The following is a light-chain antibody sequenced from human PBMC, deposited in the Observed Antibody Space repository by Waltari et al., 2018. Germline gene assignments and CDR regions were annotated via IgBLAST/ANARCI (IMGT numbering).Light chain of an antibody. J-gene: IGKJ2*01. CDR1: QNINDW. CDR2: KAS. V-gene: IGKV1-5*03. CDR3: QQYNTYTYT. Sequence: DIQMTQSPSTLSASVGHRVTITCRASQNINDWLAWYQQKPGKAPKVLIYKASDLESGVPSRFSGSGSGTDFTLTISSLQPDDFATYYCQQYNTYTYTFGQGTKLEIK.